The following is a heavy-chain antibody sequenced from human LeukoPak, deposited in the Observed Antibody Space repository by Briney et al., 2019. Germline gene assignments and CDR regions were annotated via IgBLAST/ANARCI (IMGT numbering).Heavy chain of an antibody. CDR1: GFTFSSYA. J-gene: IGHJ4*02. CDR2: ISGSGGST. CDR3: AKTYYDFWSGYAREAYY. V-gene: IGHV3-23*01. Sequence: GGSLRLSCAASGFTFSSYAMSWVRQAPGKGLEWVSAISGSGGSTYYADPVKGRFTISRDNSKNTLYLQMNSLRAEDTAVYYCAKTYYDFWSGYAREAYYWGQGTLVTVSS. D-gene: IGHD3-3*01.